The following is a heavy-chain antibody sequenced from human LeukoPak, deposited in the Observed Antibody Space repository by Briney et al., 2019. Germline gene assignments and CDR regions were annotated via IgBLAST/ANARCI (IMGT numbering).Heavy chain of an antibody. CDR2: IKQDGSEK. V-gene: IGHV3-7*01. D-gene: IGHD6-13*01. CDR3: ARDRAGVPHDAFDI. Sequence: PGGSLRLSCAASGFTFSSYWMSWVRQAPGKGLEWVANIKQDGSEKYYVDSVKGRFTISRDNAKNSLYLQMNSLRAEDTAVYYCARDRAGVPHDAFDIWGQGTMVTVSS. J-gene: IGHJ3*02. CDR1: GFTFSSYW.